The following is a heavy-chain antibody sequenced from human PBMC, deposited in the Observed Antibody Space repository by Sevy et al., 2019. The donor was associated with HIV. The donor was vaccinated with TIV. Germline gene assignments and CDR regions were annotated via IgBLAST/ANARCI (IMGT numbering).Heavy chain of an antibody. CDR3: ARGQWEHPF. V-gene: IGHV4-34*01. Sequence: SETLSLTCAVYGGSFSGYYWTWIRQPPGKGLEWIGEIMPGGINNYNPSLKSRVTISIDTSKNQFSLKVKSVTAADTAIYYCARGQWEHPFWGQGTQVTVSS. CDR1: GGSFSGYY. D-gene: IGHD1-26*01. CDR2: IMPGGIN. J-gene: IGHJ4*02.